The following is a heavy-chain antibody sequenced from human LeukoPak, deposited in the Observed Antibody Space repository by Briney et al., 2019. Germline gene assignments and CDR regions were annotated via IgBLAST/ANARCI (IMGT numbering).Heavy chain of an antibody. Sequence: GGSLRLSRAASGFTFTSYAMSWVRQAPGKGLEWVSAISGSGGSTYYADSVKGRFTISRDNSKSTLFLQMNSLRAEDTAVYYCAKDPRVGSRVATPCHWGQGTLVTVSS. CDR3: AKDPRVGSRVATPCH. CDR1: GFTFTSYA. J-gene: IGHJ4*02. CDR2: ISGSGGST. D-gene: IGHD5-24*01. V-gene: IGHV3-23*01.